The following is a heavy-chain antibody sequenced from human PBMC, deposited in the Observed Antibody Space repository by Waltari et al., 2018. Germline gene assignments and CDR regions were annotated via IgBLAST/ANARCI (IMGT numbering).Heavy chain of an antibody. D-gene: IGHD6-19*01. V-gene: IGHV5-51*01. J-gene: IGHJ4*02. CDR3: ARLAGAVASFDY. Sequence: EVQLLQSGAEVKEPGESLKISCKGPRYTFTKYWIGWVRQKHGTGLEWRGLIQPGDSETKYGPSFQGRVAISADKSSTTAYRQWNSRQASDSAMYYCARLAGAVASFDYWGQGTLVTVSS. CDR2: IQPGDSET. CDR1: RYTFTKYW.